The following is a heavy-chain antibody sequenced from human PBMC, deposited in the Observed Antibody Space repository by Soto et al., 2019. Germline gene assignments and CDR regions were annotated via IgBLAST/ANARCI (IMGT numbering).Heavy chain of an antibody. J-gene: IGHJ4*02. Sequence: EVQLLESGGGLVQPGGSLRLSCAASGFTFNNYAMSWVRQAPGKGLEWVSAISGGGDTTSYADSVKGRFTVSRDGSKNTLYLQLNSLRAEDTAVYYCAKGRGGLGSLTPRVDFWGQGTLVTVSS. D-gene: IGHD3-10*01. V-gene: IGHV3-23*01. CDR1: GFTFNNYA. CDR2: ISGGGDTT. CDR3: AKGRGGLGSLTPRVDF.